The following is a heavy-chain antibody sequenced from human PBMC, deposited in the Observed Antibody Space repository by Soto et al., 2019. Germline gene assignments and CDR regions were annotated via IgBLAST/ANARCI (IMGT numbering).Heavy chain of an antibody. Sequence: SSETLSLTCTVSGGTTSSSLYQWVWIRKPPGKGLEWIGNVYYNGNTYYNPSLKSRLTISVDTSNNQFSLKVRSVTAADTAVYYCARLSGSYNDRYFDSWGQGTLVTVSS. V-gene: IGHV4-39*01. D-gene: IGHD1-26*01. CDR2: VYYNGNT. J-gene: IGHJ4*02. CDR3: ARLSGSYNDRYFDS. CDR1: GGTTSSSLYQ.